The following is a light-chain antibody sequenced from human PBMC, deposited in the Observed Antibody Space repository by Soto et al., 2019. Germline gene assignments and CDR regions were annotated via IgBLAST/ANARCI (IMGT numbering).Light chain of an antibody. V-gene: IGKV3-20*01. CDR1: QSVTNNY. J-gene: IGKJ4*01. CDR3: YQYTGSPFA. Sequence: EILLTQSPGTLSLSPGERATLSCRASQSVTNNYLAWYQHKPGQAPRLLIFRASSRATGIPDRFSGSGSGTDFTLTISRLEPEDFAVYYCYQYTGSPFAFGGGTKVEI. CDR2: RAS.